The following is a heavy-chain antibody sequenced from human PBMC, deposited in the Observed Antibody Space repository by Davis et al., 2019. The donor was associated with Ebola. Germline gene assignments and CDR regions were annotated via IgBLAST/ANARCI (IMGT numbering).Heavy chain of an antibody. CDR2: IYPGDSET. Sequence: VESLNTPCHGPGFSFTSYWLGWVRQLPGKGLEWIGIIYPGDSETRYSPSFQGQVNISADKSISTAYLQWSSLKASDTAIYYCWRQESLYGAIDYWGQGTLVTVSS. J-gene: IGHJ4*02. CDR3: WRQESLYGAIDY. V-gene: IGHV5-51*01. D-gene: IGHD4/OR15-4a*01. CDR1: GFSFTSYW.